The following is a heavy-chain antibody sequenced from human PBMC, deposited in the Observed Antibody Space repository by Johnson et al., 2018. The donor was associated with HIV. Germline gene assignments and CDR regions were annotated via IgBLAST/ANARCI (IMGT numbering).Heavy chain of an antibody. J-gene: IGHJ3*02. V-gene: IGHV3-20*04. D-gene: IGHD3-9*01. CDR3: ARDGEDGDEADDTKGAFDI. CDR2: INWNGGST. Sequence: EVQLVESGGGVVRPGGSLRLSRAASGFTFDDYGMSWVRQAPGKGLEWVSGINWNGGSTGYADSVKGRFTISRDNAKNSLYLQMNSLRAEDTALYYCARDGEDGDEADDTKGAFDIWGQGTMVTVSS. CDR1: GFTFDDYG.